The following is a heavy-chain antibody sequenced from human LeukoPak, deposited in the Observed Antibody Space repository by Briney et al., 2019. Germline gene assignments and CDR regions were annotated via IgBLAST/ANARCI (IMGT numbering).Heavy chain of an antibody. CDR2: IKQDGSEK. Sequence: GGSLRLSCAASGFTFSSYWMSWVRQAPGKGLEWVANIKQDGSEKYYVDSVKGRFTISRDNAKNSLYLQMNSLRAEDTAVYYCARVGTIFGVVTDHFDYWGQGTLVTVSS. J-gene: IGHJ4*02. CDR3: ARVGTIFGVVTDHFDY. V-gene: IGHV3-7*01. CDR1: GFTFSSYW. D-gene: IGHD3-3*01.